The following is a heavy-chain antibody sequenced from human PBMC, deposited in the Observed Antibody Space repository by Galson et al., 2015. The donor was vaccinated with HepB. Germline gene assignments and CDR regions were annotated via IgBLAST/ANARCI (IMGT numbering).Heavy chain of an antibody. CDR3: ARARYGSSPPDF. Sequence: SGAEVKKPGASVKVSCKASGYTFMKYGISWVRQAPGQGLEWVGWISGYNDNTNYRQKFQGRVTMTTDTSTSTAYMELGSLRSDDTAVYYCARARYGSSPPDFWGQGTLVTVSS. CDR1: GYTFMKYG. CDR2: ISGYNDNT. D-gene: IGHD6-6*01. J-gene: IGHJ4*02. V-gene: IGHV1-18*01.